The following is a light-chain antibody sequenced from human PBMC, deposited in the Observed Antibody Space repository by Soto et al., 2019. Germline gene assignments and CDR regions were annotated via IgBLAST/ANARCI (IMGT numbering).Light chain of an antibody. Sequence: EIVMTQSPATLSVSPGERATLSCWASQSVSSRLAWYQQKPGQAPRLLIYGASTRATGIPARFSGSGSGTEFTLTISSLLSEDFAVYYCHQYENWPYTFGQGTKLEIK. V-gene: IGKV3-15*01. CDR2: GAS. CDR3: HQYENWPYT. J-gene: IGKJ2*01. CDR1: QSVSSR.